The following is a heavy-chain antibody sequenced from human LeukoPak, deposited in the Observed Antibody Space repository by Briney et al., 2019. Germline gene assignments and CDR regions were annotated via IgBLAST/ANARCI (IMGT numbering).Heavy chain of an antibody. J-gene: IGHJ6*03. V-gene: IGHV3-74*01. CDR2: ISGDGTDP. CDR3: ARELGDMDV. Sequence: VSLRLSCAASGFTFNIHWMHWVRQAPGKGLVWVAGISGDGTDPKYAESVKGRFTISRDNGENTLYLQMNSLRNEDTALYYCARELGDMDVWGKGTTVTVSS. D-gene: IGHD3-3*01. CDR1: GFTFNIHW.